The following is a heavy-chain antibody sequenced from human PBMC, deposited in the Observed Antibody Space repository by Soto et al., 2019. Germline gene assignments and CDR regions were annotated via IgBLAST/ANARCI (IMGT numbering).Heavy chain of an antibody. CDR3: AKGLKGVVVAVLMDV. J-gene: IGHJ6*02. CDR2: ISYDGSNK. Sequence: QVQLVESGGGVVQPGRSLRLSCAASGFTFSSYGMHWVRQAPGKGLEWVAVISYDGSNKYYADSVKGRFTISRDNSKNTLYLHMNILRSADTAVYYCAKGLKGVVVAVLMDVWGQGTTVTVSS. V-gene: IGHV3-30*18. D-gene: IGHD2-15*01. CDR1: GFTFSSYG.